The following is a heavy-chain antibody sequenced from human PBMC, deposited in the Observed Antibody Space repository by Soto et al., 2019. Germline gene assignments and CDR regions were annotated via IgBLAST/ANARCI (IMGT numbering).Heavy chain of an antibody. CDR2: INHSGST. J-gene: IGHJ4*02. D-gene: IGHD3-3*01. Sequence: SETLSLTCAVYGGSFSGYDCSFIRQPPGKGLEWIGEINHSGSTNYNPSLKSRVTISVDTSKNQFSLKLSSVTAADTAVYYCARTRPYYDFWSGYRTHTLHFDYWGQGTLVTVSS. CDR3: ARTRPYYDFWSGYRTHTLHFDY. V-gene: IGHV4-34*01. CDR1: GGSFSGYD.